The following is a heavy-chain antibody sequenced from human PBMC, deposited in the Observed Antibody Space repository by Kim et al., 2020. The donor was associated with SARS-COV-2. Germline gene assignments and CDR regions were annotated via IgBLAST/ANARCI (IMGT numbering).Heavy chain of an antibody. J-gene: IGHJ4*02. CDR2: ISPTSDTI. CDR3: ARGPNPYGGRGGYIFFDS. Sequence: GGSLRLSCAASGFTFSDFAMNWVRQAPGKGLEWVSSISPTSDTIKSADSLKGRFTISRDNAKNSLYLQMNSLSVEDTAMYYCARGPNPYGGRGGYIFFDSWGRGTVVAVSS. V-gene: IGHV3-21*01. D-gene: IGHD6-25*01. CDR1: GFTFSDFA.